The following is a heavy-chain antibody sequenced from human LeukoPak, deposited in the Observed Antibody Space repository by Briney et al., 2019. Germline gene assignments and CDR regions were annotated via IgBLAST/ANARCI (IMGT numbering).Heavy chain of an antibody. CDR3: AKPISGGLAVTADWFHS. J-gene: IGHJ5*01. CDR1: GFAFSVYA. V-gene: IGHV3-23*01. CDR2: INANSGTT. D-gene: IGHD6-19*01. Sequence: PGGSLRLSCTASGFAFSVYAMSWLRQPPGKGLEWVSTINANSGTTSYAASVRGRFTISRDNSKNTLYLQLNTLRADDTATYYCAKPISGGLAVTADWFHSWGQGTLVTVSS.